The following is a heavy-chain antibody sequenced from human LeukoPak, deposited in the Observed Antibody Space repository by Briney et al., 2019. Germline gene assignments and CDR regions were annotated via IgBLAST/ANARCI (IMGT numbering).Heavy chain of an antibody. V-gene: IGHV3-30*04. CDR1: GFTFSRFA. J-gene: IGHJ4*02. Sequence: GGSLRLSRAASGFTFSRFAMHWVRQAPGKGLEWVAVISNDASHKFYADSVQGRFTISRDNSKNTLSLQMDTLRREDTAVYYCARARSVGPPTGFDQWGQGTPVTVSS. D-gene: IGHD4-23*01. CDR2: ISNDASHK. CDR3: ARARSVGPPTGFDQ.